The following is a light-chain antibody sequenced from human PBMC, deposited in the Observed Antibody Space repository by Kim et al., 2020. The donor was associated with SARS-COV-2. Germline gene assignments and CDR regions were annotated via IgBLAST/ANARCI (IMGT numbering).Light chain of an antibody. CDR3: ASSTTTSPRV. J-gene: IGLJ1*01. CDR1: DSYSGSYHY. V-gene: IGLV2-14*03. Sequence: GHYITISCAGIDSYSGSYHYVSWYQPHPGKAPKLIIYDVSERPSGISNHFSGSRSGNTASLTISGPQTDDDADYYCASSTTTSPRVFGTGTKVTVL. CDR2: DVS.